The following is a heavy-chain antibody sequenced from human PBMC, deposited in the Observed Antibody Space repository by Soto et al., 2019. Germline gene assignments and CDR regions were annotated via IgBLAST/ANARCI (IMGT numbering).Heavy chain of an antibody. CDR2: IYQSGNT. CDR3: VRGKVNFDF. CDR1: NYSISSGYH. V-gene: IGHV4-38-2*02. Sequence: SETLSLTCIVSNYSISSGYHWGWIRQPPGKGLEGIGTIYQSGNTYQDPSLKSRVILSIDTSKNQFSLNLRNVTAADTAVYYCVRGKVNFDFWGKGILVTVSS. J-gene: IGHJ4*02.